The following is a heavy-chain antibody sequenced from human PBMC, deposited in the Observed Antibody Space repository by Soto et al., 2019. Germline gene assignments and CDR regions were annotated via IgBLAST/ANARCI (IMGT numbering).Heavy chain of an antibody. CDR2: ISGDGSTA. J-gene: IGHJ6*02. V-gene: IGHV3-74*01. CDR1: GFTFSAYW. Sequence: GGSLRLSCSVSGFTFSAYWMHWVRQVPGKGLTWVSRISGDGSTATYADSVKGRFVISRDNAKNSLYLEMNTLRADDSGLYYCARGPRVSSTGTGAHWGQGTTVTVSS. D-gene: IGHD1-1*01. CDR3: ARGPRVSSTGTGAH.